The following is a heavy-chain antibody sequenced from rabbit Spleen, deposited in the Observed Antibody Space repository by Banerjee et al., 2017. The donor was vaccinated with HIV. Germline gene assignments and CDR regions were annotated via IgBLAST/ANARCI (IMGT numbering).Heavy chain of an antibody. CDR2: IYAGTSGVT. V-gene: IGHV1S45*01. CDR1: GFSFSSSYW. Sequence: QEQLVESGGGLVMPGASLTLTCSASGFSFSSSYWMWWVRQAPGKGLEWIACIYAGTSGVTFYANWAKGRFTISKTSSTTVTLQMPSLTAADTATYFCARDFDFWGPGTLVTVS. CDR3: ARDFDF. J-gene: IGHJ4*01.